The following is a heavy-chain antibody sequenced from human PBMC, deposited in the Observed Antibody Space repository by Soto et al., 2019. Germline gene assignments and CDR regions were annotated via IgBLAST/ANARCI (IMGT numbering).Heavy chain of an antibody. Sequence: GGSLRLSCTVSGFDFSRYWMNWVRQAPGKGLEWVANSRPDTDDRFHADSVRGRFSISRDNAKKSLFLQMNSLRVEDTAIYYCAREDGTFDYWGQGILVTVSS. V-gene: IGHV3-7*04. D-gene: IGHD1-26*01. CDR3: AREDGTFDY. J-gene: IGHJ4*02. CDR2: SRPDTDDR. CDR1: GFDFSRYW.